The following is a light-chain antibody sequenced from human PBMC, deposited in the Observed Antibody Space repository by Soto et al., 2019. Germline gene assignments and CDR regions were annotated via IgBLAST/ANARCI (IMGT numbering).Light chain of an antibody. V-gene: IGKV3-15*01. J-gene: IGKJ2*01. CDR1: QSVSSN. CDR3: QQYGSLPPYT. Sequence: EIVMTQSPATLYVSPGEKATLACRASQSVSSNLAWYQQKPGQAPRLLIYGASTRATGTPARFSGSGSGTDFTLTINSLQSEDFAVYYCQQYGSLPPYTFGQGTKLEIK. CDR2: GAS.